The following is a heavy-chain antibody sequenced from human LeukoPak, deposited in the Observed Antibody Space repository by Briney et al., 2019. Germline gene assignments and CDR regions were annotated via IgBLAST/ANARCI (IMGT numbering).Heavy chain of an antibody. D-gene: IGHD3-10*01. CDR3: ARAPVVRGVFGWFDF. V-gene: IGHV4-59*01. J-gene: IGHJ5*01. CDR1: GVSISTYY. CDR2: RHDSGSS. Sequence: SETLSLTCSLSGVSISTYYWNCFRQPPRKGLECIGHRHDSGSSNYNPSLKSRVTISIDTSKNQFSLKLNSVTAADAADYYCARAPVVRGVFGWFDFWGQGVLVTVSS.